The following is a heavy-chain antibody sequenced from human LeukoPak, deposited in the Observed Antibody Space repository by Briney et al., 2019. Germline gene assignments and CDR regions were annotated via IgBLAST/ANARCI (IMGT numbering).Heavy chain of an antibody. Sequence: PGGSLRLSCAASGFTFSSYAMHWVRQAPGKGLEWVAVISYDGSNKYYADSVKGRFTISRDNSKNTLYLQMNSLRAEDTAVYYCAREGDDFWSGYYYYYGMDVWGQGTTVTVSS. CDR2: ISYDGSNK. D-gene: IGHD3-3*01. J-gene: IGHJ6*02. CDR1: GFTFSSYA. V-gene: IGHV3-30-3*01. CDR3: AREGDDFWSGYYYYYGMDV.